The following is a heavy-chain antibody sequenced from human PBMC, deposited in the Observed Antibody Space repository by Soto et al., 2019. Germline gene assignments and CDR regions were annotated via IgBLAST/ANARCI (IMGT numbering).Heavy chain of an antibody. CDR2: IYYAGST. CDR1: GGSISSTSSY. D-gene: IGHD1-26*01. J-gene: IGHJ4*02. Sequence: SETLSLTCTVSGGSISSTSSYWSWIRQHPGKGLEWIGYIYYAGSTYYNPSPKSRVLISLDTSENQFSLNLSSVTAADTAVYYCAREGGGGIDYWGLGTLVTVSS. CDR3: AREGGGGIDY. V-gene: IGHV4-31*03.